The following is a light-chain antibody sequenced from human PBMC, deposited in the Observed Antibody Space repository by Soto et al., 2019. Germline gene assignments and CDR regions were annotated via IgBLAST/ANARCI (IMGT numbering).Light chain of an antibody. CDR3: QQSYSTPLP. CDR1: QSISTY. V-gene: IGKV1-39*01. Sequence: DIQMTQSPSSLSASVGDRVTITCRASQSISTYLNCYQQKPGKAPKVLIYAASSLQSGVPSRFSGTGSGTDFILTISSLQPEDFATYYCQQSYSTPLPFGQGTQLEIK. CDR2: AAS. J-gene: IGKJ2*01.